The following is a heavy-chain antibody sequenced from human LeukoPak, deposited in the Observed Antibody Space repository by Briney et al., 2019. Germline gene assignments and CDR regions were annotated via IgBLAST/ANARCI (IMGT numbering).Heavy chain of an antibody. D-gene: IGHD2-2*01. CDR1: GFTVSSNY. V-gene: IGHV3-53*01. CDR2: IYSGGST. Sequence: GGSLRLSCAASGFTVSSNYMSWVRQAPGKGLEWVSVIYSGGSTYYADSVKGRFTISRDNSKNTLYLQMNSLRAEDTAVYYCARDVGYCSSTSCYLDYWGQGTLVTVSS. CDR3: ARDVGYCSSTSCYLDY. J-gene: IGHJ4*02.